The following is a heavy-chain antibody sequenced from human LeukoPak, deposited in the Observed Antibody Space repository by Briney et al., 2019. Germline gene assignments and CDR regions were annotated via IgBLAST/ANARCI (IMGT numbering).Heavy chain of an antibody. D-gene: IGHD2-15*01. CDR2: ISYDAAVK. J-gene: IGHJ4*02. CDR3: ARDFSTWYSIDY. CDR1: GFTLRSYA. Sequence: GGSLRLSCAVSGFTLRSYAIHWVRQAPGKRLQWVAFISYDAAVKYYADSVRGRFTVSRDNSKNTLSLQMNSLRPEDTAVYYCARDFSTWYSIDYWGRGTLVIVSS. V-gene: IGHV3-30-3*01.